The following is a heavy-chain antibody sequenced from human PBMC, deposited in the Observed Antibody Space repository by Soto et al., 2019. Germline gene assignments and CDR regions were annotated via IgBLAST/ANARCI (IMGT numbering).Heavy chain of an antibody. V-gene: IGHV4-59*08. CDR2: ISHTGNP. D-gene: IGHD3-16*02. CDR1: GAPISGYY. Sequence: SETLSLTCTVSGAPISGYYWTWIRQPPGKGLEWIGHISHTGNPSYSPSLNSRVTISLAMSKDHFSLRLTSVTAADTAVYFCARYNSAIELSGLEKWGPGILVTVSS. CDR3: ARYNSAIELSGLEK. J-gene: IGHJ4*02.